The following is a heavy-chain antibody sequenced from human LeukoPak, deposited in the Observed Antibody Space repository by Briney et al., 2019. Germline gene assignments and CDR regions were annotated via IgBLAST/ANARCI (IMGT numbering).Heavy chain of an antibody. J-gene: IGHJ4*02. D-gene: IGHD5-18*01. CDR1: GFTFTNYA. CDR3: ARESGASRGYSYGH. CDR2: VRSDGTNK. V-gene: IGHV3-30*04. Sequence: PGRSLRLSCAASGFTFTNYAMHWVRQAPGKGLEWAAIVRSDGTNKYSADSLKGRFTISRDNSRNTLYLQMNSLRAEDTAVYYCARESGASRGYSYGHWGQGTLVTVSS.